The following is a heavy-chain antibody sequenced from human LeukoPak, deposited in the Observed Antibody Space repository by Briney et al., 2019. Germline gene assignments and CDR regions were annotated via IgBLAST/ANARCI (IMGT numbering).Heavy chain of an antibody. J-gene: IGHJ5*02. CDR1: GXSISSFY. CDR3: ARGVSLGYCSGGSCYNRFDA. Sequence: SETLSLTWTVSGXSISSFYGSWIRQPAGKGLELIGCLYTSGSTNYNPPLKSRVTMSVDTSKNQFSLELSSLTAADTAVYYCARGVSLGYCSGGSCYNRFDAWGQGTLVTVSS. CDR2: LYTSGST. V-gene: IGHV4-4*07. D-gene: IGHD2-15*01.